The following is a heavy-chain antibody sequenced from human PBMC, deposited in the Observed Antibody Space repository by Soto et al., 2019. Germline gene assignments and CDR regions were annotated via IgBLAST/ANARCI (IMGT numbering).Heavy chain of an antibody. D-gene: IGHD3-10*01. V-gene: IGHV3-23*01. CDR3: AKDFGRRSGAWVYYYDY. CDR2: ISAGGGTT. Sequence: EVQLLESGGGLVQPGGSLRLSCAASEFTFSNYAMSWVRQPPGKGLEWVSEISAGGGTTYYPDSVKGRFTISRDNSKGTLYLQMNGLRPEDTAVYYCAKDFGRRSGAWVYYYDYWGQGTLVTVSS. J-gene: IGHJ4*02. CDR1: EFTFSNYA.